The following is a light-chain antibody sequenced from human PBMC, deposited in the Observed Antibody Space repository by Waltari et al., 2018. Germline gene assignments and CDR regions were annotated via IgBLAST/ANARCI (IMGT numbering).Light chain of an antibody. CDR1: QSIRSN. Sequence: EIGRTQSPATLSGFRGERATRSCRASQSIRSNGAWYQHKPGQAPRLLIYGASTRATGIPARFSGSGSGTEFTLPISRLQSAAFAVSFCHQYDNWLGTFGPWPKVDIK. J-gene: IGKJ1*01. CDR2: GAS. CDR3: HQYDNWLGT. V-gene: IGKV3-15*01.